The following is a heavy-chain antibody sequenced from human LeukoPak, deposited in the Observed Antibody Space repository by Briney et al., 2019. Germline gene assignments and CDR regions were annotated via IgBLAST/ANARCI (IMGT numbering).Heavy chain of an antibody. CDR2: IYPGDSDT. CDR1: GYSFTSYW. D-gene: IGHD3-22*01. Sequence: GESLKISCQGSGYSFTSYWIGWVRQMPGKGLEWVGIIYPGDSDTRYSPSFQGQVTISADKSISTAHLHGSRLEASATAMYYCARLYRGFSSGYSPHLDYWGQGTLVTVSS. J-gene: IGHJ4*02. V-gene: IGHV5-51*01. CDR3: ARLYRGFSSGYSPHLDY.